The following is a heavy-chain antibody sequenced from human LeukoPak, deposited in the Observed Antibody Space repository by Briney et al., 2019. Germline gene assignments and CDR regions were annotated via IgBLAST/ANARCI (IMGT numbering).Heavy chain of an antibody. D-gene: IGHD3-3*01. J-gene: IGHJ4*02. CDR1: GYTFTGYY. CDR2: INPNSGGT. CDR3: ARDWANTIFGVVLYFDY. Sequence: ASVKVSCTASGYTFTGYYMHWVRQAPGQGLEWMGWINPNSGGTNYAQKFQGRVPMPRDPSISTAYMELSRLRSDDTAVYYCARDWANTIFGVVLYFDYWGQGTLVTVSS. V-gene: IGHV1-2*02.